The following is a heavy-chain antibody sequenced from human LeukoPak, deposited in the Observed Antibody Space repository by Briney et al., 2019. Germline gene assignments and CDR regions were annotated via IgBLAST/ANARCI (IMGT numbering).Heavy chain of an antibody. CDR1: GYTFTGDY. V-gene: IGHV1-2*02. CDR3: ARVFNYYDTSGYYT. J-gene: IGHJ5*02. D-gene: IGHD3-22*01. Sequence: ASVKVSCKASGYTFTGDYMHWVRQVPGQGLEWMGWINPNSGGTRYAQKFQGRVAMTRDTSINTVYMELRSLRSDDTAVYYCARVFNYYDTSGYYTWGQGTLVTVSS. CDR2: INPNSGGT.